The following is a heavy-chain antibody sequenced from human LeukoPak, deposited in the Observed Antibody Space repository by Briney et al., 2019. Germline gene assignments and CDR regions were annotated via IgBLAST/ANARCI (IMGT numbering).Heavy chain of an antibody. CDR2: ISYDGSNK. D-gene: IGHD2-15*01. V-gene: IGHV3-30*18. Sequence: PGRSLRLSCAASGFTFSSYGMHWVRQAPGKGLEWVAVISYDGSNKYYADSVKGRFTISRDNSKNTLYLQMNSLRAEDTAVYYCAKDRLPYDYYYYGMDVWGQGTTVTVSS. CDR1: GFTFSSYG. CDR3: AKDRLPYDYYYYGMDV. J-gene: IGHJ6*02.